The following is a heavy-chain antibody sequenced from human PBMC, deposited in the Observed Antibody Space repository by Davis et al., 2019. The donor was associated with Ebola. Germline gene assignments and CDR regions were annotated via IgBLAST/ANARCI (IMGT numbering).Heavy chain of an antibody. CDR3: ARGSIRYCSDGICYSVPPGNWFDP. D-gene: IGHD2-15*01. CDR1: GYTFTSYS. Sequence: AASVKVSCKASGYTFTSYSIHWVRQAPGQGLEWMGLIDPNGGSTNYAQNFQGRLTITRDTSTSTVYMELSSLRSEDTAVYYCARGSIRYCSDGICYSVPPGNWFDPWGQGTLVTVSS. V-gene: IGHV1-46*01. J-gene: IGHJ5*02. CDR2: IDPNGGST.